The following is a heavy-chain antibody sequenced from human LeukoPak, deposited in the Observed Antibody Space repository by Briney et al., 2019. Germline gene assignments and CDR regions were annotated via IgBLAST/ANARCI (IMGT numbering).Heavy chain of an antibody. J-gene: IGHJ4*02. CDR1: GFSFTTSW. CDR2: IYSGGST. Sequence: GGSLRLSCAASGFSFTTSWMSWVRQAPGKGLEWVSVIYSGGSTYYADSVKGRFTISRDNSKNTLYLQMNSLRAEDTAVYYCARQRGYFDYWGQGTLVTVSS. CDR3: ARQRGYFDY. V-gene: IGHV3-66*02. D-gene: IGHD1-1*01.